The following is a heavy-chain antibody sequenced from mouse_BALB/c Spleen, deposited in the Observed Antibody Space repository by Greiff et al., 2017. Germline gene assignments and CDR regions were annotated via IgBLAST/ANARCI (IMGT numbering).Heavy chain of an antibody. Sequence: EVMLVESGPGLVKPSQSLSLTCTVTGYSITSDYAWNWIRQFPGNKLEWMGYISYSGSTSYNPSLKSRISITRDTSKNQFFLQLNSVTTEDTATYYCARGSTMITGAMDYWGQGTSVTVSS. D-gene: IGHD2-4*01. V-gene: IGHV3-2*02. CDR3: ARGSTMITGAMDY. J-gene: IGHJ4*01. CDR2: ISYSGST. CDR1: GYSITSDYA.